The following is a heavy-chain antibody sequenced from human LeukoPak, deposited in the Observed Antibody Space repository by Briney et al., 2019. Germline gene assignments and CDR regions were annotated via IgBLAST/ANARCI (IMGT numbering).Heavy chain of an antibody. CDR3: AIQLEEAVQTYYFDY. V-gene: IGHV3-23*01. Sequence: GGSLRLSCAVSGFTFSSYAMSWVRQAPGKGLEWVAIIGAGGGGTYYADSVKGRFTISRDNSRNNLYLQMNSPRAEDTAVYYCAIQLEEAVQTYYFDYWGQGNLVTVSS. CDR1: GFTFSSYA. D-gene: IGHD5-18*01. CDR2: IGAGGGGT. J-gene: IGHJ4*02.